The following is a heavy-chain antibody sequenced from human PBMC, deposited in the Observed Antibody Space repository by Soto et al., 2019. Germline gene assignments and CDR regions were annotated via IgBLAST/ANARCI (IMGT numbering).Heavy chain of an antibody. CDR2: ISVSGGGT. J-gene: IGHJ4*02. Sequence: EVQLLESGGGLVQPGGSLRLSCAASAFTFNTYAMGGVRQAPGMGLEWVSAISVSGGGTYYADSVKGRFTISRDTSKNTLYLQMNSLRADDTAVYYCAKSGGASPYYFDYWGRGTLVTVSS. V-gene: IGHV3-23*01. CDR1: AFTFNTYA. CDR3: AKSGGASPYYFDY. D-gene: IGHD1-26*01.